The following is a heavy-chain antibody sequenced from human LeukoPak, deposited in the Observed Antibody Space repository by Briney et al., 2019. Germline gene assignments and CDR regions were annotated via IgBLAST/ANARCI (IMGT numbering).Heavy chain of an antibody. Sequence: GGSLRLSCAASGFTFSSYWMHWVRQAPGKGLVWVSRINSDGSSTNYADSVNGRFTISRDNAKNTLYLQMNSLRAQDTAVYYCAREKHLVVVTAHARRPNYYGMDVWGQGTTVTVSS. CDR2: INSDGSST. CDR1: GFTFSSYW. D-gene: IGHD2-21*02. V-gene: IGHV3-74*01. CDR3: AREKHLVVVTAHARRPNYYGMDV. J-gene: IGHJ6*02.